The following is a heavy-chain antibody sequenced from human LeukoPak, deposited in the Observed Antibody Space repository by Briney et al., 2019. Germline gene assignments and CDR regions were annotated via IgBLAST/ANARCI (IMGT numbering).Heavy chain of an antibody. CDR2: IISSSSYI. CDR3: ASSRSTGRITIFGVVIIGGAFDY. Sequence: GGSLRLSCAASGFTFSSYSMNWVRQAPGKGLEWVSSIISSSSYIYYADSVKGRFTISRDNAKNSLYLQMNSLRAEDTAVYYCASSRSTGRITIFGVVIIGGAFDYWGQGTLVTVSS. D-gene: IGHD3-3*01. J-gene: IGHJ4*02. V-gene: IGHV3-21*01. CDR1: GFTFSSYS.